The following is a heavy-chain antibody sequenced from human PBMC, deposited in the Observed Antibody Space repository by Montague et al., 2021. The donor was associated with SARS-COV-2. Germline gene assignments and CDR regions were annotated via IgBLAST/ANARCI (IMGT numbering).Heavy chain of an antibody. CDR1: GFSITNYW. CDR3: TREGLRAEDY. V-gene: IGHV3-7*01. CDR2: INEDGSGR. Sequence: SLILSCAASGFSITNYWMGWVRQAPGKGLEWVAQINEDGSGRYHXDSVKGRFTISRDNTKNSLYLEMNTVRGEDTAVYYCTREGLRAEDYWGQGTLVTVSS. J-gene: IGHJ4*02.